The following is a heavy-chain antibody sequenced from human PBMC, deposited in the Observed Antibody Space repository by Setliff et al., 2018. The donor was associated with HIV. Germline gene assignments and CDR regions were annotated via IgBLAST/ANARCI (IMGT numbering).Heavy chain of an antibody. V-gene: IGHV1-3*04. CDR2: INTGSNGST. J-gene: IGHJ5*02. CDR1: GYTFTRNL. D-gene: IGHD3-16*02. Sequence: ASVKVSCKASGYTFTRNLIHWMRQAPGQSLEWMGWINTGSNGSTKYSQKIQGRVTITRDTSASTVYMELSSLKSEDTAVYYCARDIGTVWHNWFDPWGQGTLVTVSS. CDR3: ARDIGTVWHNWFDP.